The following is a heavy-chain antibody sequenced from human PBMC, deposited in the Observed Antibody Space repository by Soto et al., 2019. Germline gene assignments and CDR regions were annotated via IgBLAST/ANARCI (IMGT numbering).Heavy chain of an antibody. CDR3: ARMGSDSSRWYGDAFDI. Sequence: QVQLVQSGAEVKKPGASVEVSCKASGYTFTSYGSSWVRQAPGQGLECMGWISAYNGNTNYAQKLQGRVTMTTDTSTSTAYMELRSLRSDDTAVYYCARMGSDSSRWYGDAFDIWGQGTMVTVSS. CDR1: GYTFTSYG. V-gene: IGHV1-18*01. CDR2: ISAYNGNT. J-gene: IGHJ3*02. D-gene: IGHD6-19*01.